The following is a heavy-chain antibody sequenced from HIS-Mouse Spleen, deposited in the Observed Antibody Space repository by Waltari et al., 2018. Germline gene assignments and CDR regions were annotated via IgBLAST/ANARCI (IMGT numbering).Heavy chain of an antibody. CDR1: GFTFSGYG. J-gene: IGHJ4*02. Sequence: QVQLVESGGGVVQPGRSLRLSCAASGFTFSGYGMHWVRQAPGKGLEWVAVISYDGSNKYYADSVKGRFTISRDNSKNTLYLQMNSLRAEDTAVYYCAKDRGSQFDYWGQGTLVTVSS. CDR2: ISYDGSNK. D-gene: IGHD1-26*01. CDR3: AKDRGSQFDY. V-gene: IGHV3-30*18.